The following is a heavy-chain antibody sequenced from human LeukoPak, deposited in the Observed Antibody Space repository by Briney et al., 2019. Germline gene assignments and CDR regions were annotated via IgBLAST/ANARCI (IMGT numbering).Heavy chain of an antibody. V-gene: IGHV3-21*01. D-gene: IGHD2-21*02. Sequence: PGGSLRLSCAASGFTFNNYSMNWVRQAPGKGLEWVSSISSNSRYINYADSVKGRFTISRDNAKNSLYLQMNSLRPEDTAVYYCAREQPDFNSYLTADYWGQGTLVTVSS. CDR1: GFTFNNYS. J-gene: IGHJ4*02. CDR3: AREQPDFNSYLTADY. CDR2: ISSNSRYI.